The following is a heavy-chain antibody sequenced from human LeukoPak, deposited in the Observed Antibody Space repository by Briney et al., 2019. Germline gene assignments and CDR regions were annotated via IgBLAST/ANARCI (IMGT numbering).Heavy chain of an antibody. D-gene: IGHD2-2*01. J-gene: IGHJ4*02. CDR2: ISYDGSNK. Sequence: GGSLRLSCAASGFSFSQYWMSWVRQAPGKGLEWVAVISYDGSNKYYADSVKGRFTISRDNSKNTLYLQMNSLRAEDTAVYYCAREQLGYCSSTSCYYFGTQEPTFDYWGQGTLVTVSS. CDR3: AREQLGYCSSTSCYYFGTQEPTFDY. CDR1: GFSFSQYW. V-gene: IGHV3-30-3*01.